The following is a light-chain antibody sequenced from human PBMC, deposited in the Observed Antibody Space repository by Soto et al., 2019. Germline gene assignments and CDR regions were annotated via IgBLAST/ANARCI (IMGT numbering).Light chain of an antibody. CDR2: EVT. J-gene: IGLJ2*01. Sequence: QSALTQPASVSGSPGQSITITCTGTSNGVGGYNSVSWYQQHPGKAPKLIIYEVTNRPSRISNRFSGSKSGNTASLTISGLQAEDEADYYCSSYTTSSSLVFGGGTKLTVL. V-gene: IGLV2-14*01. CDR1: SNGVGGYNS. CDR3: SSYTTSSSLV.